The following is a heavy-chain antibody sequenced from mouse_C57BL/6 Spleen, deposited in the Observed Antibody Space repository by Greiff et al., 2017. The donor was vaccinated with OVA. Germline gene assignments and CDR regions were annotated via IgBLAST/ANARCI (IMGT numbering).Heavy chain of an antibody. J-gene: IGHJ3*01. V-gene: IGHV1-26*01. CDR3: ARGGLLLFAY. Sequence: EVQLQQSGPELVKPGASVKISCKASGYTFTDYYMNWVKQSHGKSLEWIGDINPNNGGTSYNQKFKGKATLTVDKSSSTAYMELRSLTSEDSAVYYCARGGLLLFAYWGQGTLVTVSA. CDR2: INPNNGGT. CDR1: GYTFTDYY. D-gene: IGHD2-3*01.